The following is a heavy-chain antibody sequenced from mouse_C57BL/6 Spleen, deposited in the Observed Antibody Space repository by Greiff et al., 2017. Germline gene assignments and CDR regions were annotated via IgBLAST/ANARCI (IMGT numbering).Heavy chain of an antibody. D-gene: IGHD1-1*01. V-gene: IGHV5-17*01. Sequence: EVMLVESGGGLVKPGGSLKLSCAASGFTFSDYGMHWVRQAPEKGLEWVAYISSGSSTIYYADTVKGRFTISRDNAKNTLFLQMTSLRSEDTAMYYCARENYGSSYDYAMDYWGQGTSVTVSS. CDR2: ISSGSSTI. J-gene: IGHJ4*01. CDR3: ARENYGSSYDYAMDY. CDR1: GFTFSDYG.